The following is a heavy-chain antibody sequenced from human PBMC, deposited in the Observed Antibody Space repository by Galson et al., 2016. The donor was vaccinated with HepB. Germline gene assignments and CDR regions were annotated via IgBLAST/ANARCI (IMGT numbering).Heavy chain of an antibody. J-gene: IGHJ4*02. Sequence: SLRLSCAASGFTFSRYWMSWVRQAPGQGLEWVSVIYSGGATYYTDSVRGRFTISRDDSKNTLFLQMDSLRPKDTAAYYCARGLVGSTTAFDSWGQGTLVAVSS. V-gene: IGHV3-53*05. D-gene: IGHD1-26*01. CDR2: IYSGGAT. CDR3: ARGLVGSTTAFDS. CDR1: GFTFSRYW.